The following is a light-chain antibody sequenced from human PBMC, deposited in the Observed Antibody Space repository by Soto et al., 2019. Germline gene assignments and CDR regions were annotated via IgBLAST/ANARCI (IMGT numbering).Light chain of an antibody. CDR1: QSISSW. J-gene: IGKJ1*01. CDR2: DAS. Sequence: DIQMTQSPSTLSASVGDRVTITCRASQSISSWLAWYQQKPGKAPKLLIYDASSLESGVPSRFSGSGSGTEFTLTISSLQPDDFATYYCQQYNSYSQWTFGQETKVDIK. CDR3: QQYNSYSQWT. V-gene: IGKV1-5*01.